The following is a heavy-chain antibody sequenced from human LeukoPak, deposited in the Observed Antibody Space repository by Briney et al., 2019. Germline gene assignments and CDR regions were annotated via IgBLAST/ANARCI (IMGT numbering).Heavy chain of an antibody. J-gene: IGHJ6*02. D-gene: IGHD6-13*01. Sequence: ASVKVSFKASGYTFTSYGISWVRQAPGQGLEWMGWISAYNGNTNYAQKLQGRVTMTTDTSTSTAYMELRSLRSDDTAVYYCARDTSIAAAGSYYYGMDVWGQGTTVTVSS. V-gene: IGHV1-18*01. CDR3: ARDTSIAAAGSYYYGMDV. CDR2: ISAYNGNT. CDR1: GYTFTSYG.